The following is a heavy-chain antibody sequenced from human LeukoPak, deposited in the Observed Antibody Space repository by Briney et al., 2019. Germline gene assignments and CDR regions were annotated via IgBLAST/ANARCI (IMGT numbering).Heavy chain of an antibody. CDR2: IKQDGSEK. Sequence: PGGSLRLSCAASGFTFSSYWMSWVRQASGKGLEWVANIKQDGSEKYYVDSVKGRFTISRDNAKNSLYLQMNSLRAEDTAVYYCARDGAAAGTRYYYGMDVWGKGTTVTVSS. D-gene: IGHD6-13*01. V-gene: IGHV3-7*03. CDR1: GFTFSSYW. CDR3: ARDGAAAGTRYYYGMDV. J-gene: IGHJ6*04.